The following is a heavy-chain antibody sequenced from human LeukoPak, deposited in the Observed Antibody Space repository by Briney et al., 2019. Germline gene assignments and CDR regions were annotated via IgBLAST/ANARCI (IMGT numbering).Heavy chain of an antibody. D-gene: IGHD3-16*02. J-gene: IGHJ4*02. V-gene: IGHV4-34*01. CDR3: ARNGRERVGVYDYIWGNYRHVYYFDY. Sequence: SETLSLTCAVYGGSFSGYYWSWIRQPPGKGLEWIGEINHSGSTNYNPSLKSRVTISVDTSKNQFSLWLSSVTAADTAVYYCARNGRERVGVYDYIWGNYRHVYYFDYWGQGTLVTVSS. CDR2: INHSGST. CDR1: GGSFSGYY.